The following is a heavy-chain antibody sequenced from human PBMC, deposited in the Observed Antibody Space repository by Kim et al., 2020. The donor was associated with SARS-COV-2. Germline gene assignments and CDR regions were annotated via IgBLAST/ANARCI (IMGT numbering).Heavy chain of an antibody. CDR3: ARAPGGGTSSWYFDL. J-gene: IGHJ2*01. V-gene: IGHV4-4*02. D-gene: IGHD1-1*01. CDR2: IYHSGST. Sequence: SETLSLTCAVSGGSISSSNWWSWLRQPPGKGLEWIGEIYHSGSTNYNPSLKSRVTISVDKSKNQFSLKLSSVTAADTAVYYCARAPGGGTSSWYFDLWGRGTLVTVSS. CDR1: GGSISSSNW.